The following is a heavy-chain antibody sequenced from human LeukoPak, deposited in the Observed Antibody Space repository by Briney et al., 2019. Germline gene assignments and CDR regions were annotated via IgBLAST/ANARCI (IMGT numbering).Heavy chain of an antibody. CDR3: AADRYDSSGYYHFDY. CDR1: GSTFTSSA. CDR2: IVVGSGNT. V-gene: IGHV1-58*02. D-gene: IGHD3-22*01. J-gene: IGHJ4*02. Sequence: VASVTVSCKASGSTFTSSAMQWVRQARGQRLEWIGWIVVGSGNTNYAQKFQERVTITRDMSTSTAYMELSSLRSEDTAVYYCAADRYDSSGYYHFDYWGQGTLVTVSS.